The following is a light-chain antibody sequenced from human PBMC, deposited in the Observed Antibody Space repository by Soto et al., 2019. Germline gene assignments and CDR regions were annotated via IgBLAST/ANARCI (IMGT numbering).Light chain of an antibody. J-gene: IGLJ1*01. CDR2: EVI. CDR1: SSDVAAYNF. V-gene: IGLV2-14*03. CDR3: SSFAGTNSFV. Sequence: QSALTQPASVSGSPGQSITISCTGTSSDVAAYNFVSWYQQHPGEVPKLMIYEVIKRPSGISDRFSGSKSGNTASLTISGLQAEDEADYYCSSFAGTNSFVFGTGTKLTVL.